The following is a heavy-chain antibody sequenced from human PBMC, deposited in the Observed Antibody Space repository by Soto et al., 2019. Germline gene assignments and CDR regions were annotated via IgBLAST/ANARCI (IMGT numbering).Heavy chain of an antibody. CDR2: ISPKSGGT. CDR1: GYNFIDYY. Sequence: QVQLVQSGAEVKKPGASVKVSCEASGYNFIDYYIHWVRQAPGQGFEWMGRISPKSGGTNYAQKFEGRVTMTRDTSLNTAYMELSSLKSDDTAVYYCARPPGYISDWYYFDLWGQGTRVTVSS. V-gene: IGHV1-2*02. CDR3: ARPPGYISDWYYFDL. D-gene: IGHD3-9*01. J-gene: IGHJ4*02.